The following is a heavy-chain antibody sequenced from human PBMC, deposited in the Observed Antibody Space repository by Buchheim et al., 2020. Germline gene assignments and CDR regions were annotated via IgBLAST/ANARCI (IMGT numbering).Heavy chain of an antibody. Sequence: QVQVVESGGGVVQPGGSLRLSCIASGFTFSAYGIHWVRQAPGKGLEWVAVISDDGSQKKYGDSVNGRFTISRDNSKNTMYLQMSSLRDEDTAVYYCARDTVGALGYWGQGTL. CDR3: ARDTVGALGY. V-gene: IGHV3-30*03. CDR1: GFTFSAYG. D-gene: IGHD1-26*01. J-gene: IGHJ4*02. CDR2: ISDDGSQK.